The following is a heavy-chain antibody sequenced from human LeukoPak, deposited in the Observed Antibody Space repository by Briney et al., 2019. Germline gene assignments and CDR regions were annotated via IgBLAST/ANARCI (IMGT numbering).Heavy chain of an antibody. J-gene: IGHJ6*03. V-gene: IGHV3-30*18. D-gene: IGHD6-25*01. CDR2: ISYDGSNK. CDR3: AKDLSGWAYYYYYMDV. Sequence: GGSLRLSCAASGFTFSTYGMHWVRQAPGKGLEWVAVISYDGSNKYYADSVKGRFTISRDNSKNTLYLQMNSLRAEDTAVYYCAKDLSGWAYYYYYMDVWGKGTTVTISS. CDR1: GFTFSTYG.